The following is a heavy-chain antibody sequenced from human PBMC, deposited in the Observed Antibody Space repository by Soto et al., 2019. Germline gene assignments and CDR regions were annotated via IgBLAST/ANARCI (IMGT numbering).Heavy chain of an antibody. CDR2: ISGSGGGT. J-gene: IGHJ4*02. D-gene: IGHD3-10*02. CDR1: GFTFSSFV. CDR3: AIGMFTSDDS. V-gene: IGHV3-23*01. Sequence: EVQLLESGGGLVQPGGSLRLSCAASGFTFSSFVMSWVRQAPGKGLEWVSAISGSGGGTYYGASVKGRFIIARDNSKNKLFLQMNSLRAEDTAVYYCAIGMFTSDDSWGQGTLVSISS.